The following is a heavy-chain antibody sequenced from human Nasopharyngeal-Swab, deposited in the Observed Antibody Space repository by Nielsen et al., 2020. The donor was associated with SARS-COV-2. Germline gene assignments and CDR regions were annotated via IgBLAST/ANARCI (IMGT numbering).Heavy chain of an antibody. CDR2: INAGNGNT. V-gene: IGHV1-3*01. CDR1: GYTFTSYA. J-gene: IGHJ6*02. Sequence: ASVKVSCKASGYTFTSYAMHWVRQAPGQRLEWMGWINAGNGNTKYSQKFQGRVTITRDTSASTACMELSSLRSEDTAVYYCARDRAGYSSSWYLIYYGMDVWGQGTTVTVSS. D-gene: IGHD6-13*01. CDR3: ARDRAGYSSSWYLIYYGMDV.